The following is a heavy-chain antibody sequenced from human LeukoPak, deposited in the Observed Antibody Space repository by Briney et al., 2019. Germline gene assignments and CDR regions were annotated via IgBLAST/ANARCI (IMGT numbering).Heavy chain of an antibody. Sequence: GGSLRLSCAASGFTFSNYEMHWVRQAPGKGLGWVSYISSSGSDIYYADSVKGRFTISRDNAKNSLYLHMNSLRAEDTAVYYCARGYGGSSPFDYWGQRTLVTVSS. D-gene: IGHD4-23*01. CDR3: ARGYGGSSPFDY. CDR2: ISSSGSDI. V-gene: IGHV3-48*03. J-gene: IGHJ4*02. CDR1: GFTFSNYE.